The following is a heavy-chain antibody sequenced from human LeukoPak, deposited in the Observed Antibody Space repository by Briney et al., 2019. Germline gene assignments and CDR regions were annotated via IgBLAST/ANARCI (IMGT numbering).Heavy chain of an antibody. D-gene: IGHD3-3*01. V-gene: IGHV1-69*13. CDR2: IIPIFGTA. CDR1: GGTFSSYA. CDR3: ARTAEIRTYYDFWSGYYFDY. Sequence: GASVKVSCKASGGTFSSYAISWVRQAPGQGLEWMGGIIPIFGTANYAQKFQGRVTITADESTSTAYMELSSLGSEDTAVYYCARTAEIRTYYDFWSGYYFDYWGQGTLVTVSS. J-gene: IGHJ4*02.